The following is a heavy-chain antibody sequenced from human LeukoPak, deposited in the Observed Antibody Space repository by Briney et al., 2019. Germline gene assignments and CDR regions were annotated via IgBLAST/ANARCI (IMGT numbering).Heavy chain of an antibody. D-gene: IGHD1-14*01. CDR3: AKDYRGGAFYFDY. J-gene: IGHJ4*02. CDR1: GFTFSSYS. V-gene: IGHV3-21*01. Sequence: PGGSLRLSCAASGFTFSSYSMNWVRQAPGKGLEWVSSISSSSSYIYYADSVKGRFTISRDNAKNSLYLQMNSLRAEDTAVYYCAKDYRGGAFYFDYWGQGTLVTVSS. CDR2: ISSSSSYI.